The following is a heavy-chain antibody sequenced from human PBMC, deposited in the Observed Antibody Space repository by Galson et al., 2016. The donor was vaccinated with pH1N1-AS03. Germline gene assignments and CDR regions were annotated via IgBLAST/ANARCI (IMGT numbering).Heavy chain of an antibody. D-gene: IGHD4-17*01. CDR2: IYSGGSA. V-gene: IGHV3-53*04. Sequence: SLRLSCAASRLTASSNYMSWVRQAPGKGLEWVSVIYSGGSAYYADSVKGRFTISRHNSKNTLYLQMNSLRAEDTAVYYCAREAVSRYWYFDLWGRGTLVTVSS. CDR3: AREAVSRYWYFDL. J-gene: IGHJ2*01. CDR1: RLTASSNY.